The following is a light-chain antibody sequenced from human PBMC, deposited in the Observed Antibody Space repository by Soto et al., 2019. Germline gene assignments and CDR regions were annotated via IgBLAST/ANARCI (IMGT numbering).Light chain of an antibody. CDR1: TFDIGKNY. CDR2: DTE. Sequence: SVLTQPPSVSAAPGQNVIISCSGSTFDIGKNYVSWYQHLPGTAPKLIIYDTEKRIAGVPDRFSASKSGTSATLAISALQTGDEANYFCGTWDRSMTYYLFGTGTKGTVL. J-gene: IGLJ1*01. V-gene: IGLV1-51*01. CDR3: GTWDRSMTYYL.